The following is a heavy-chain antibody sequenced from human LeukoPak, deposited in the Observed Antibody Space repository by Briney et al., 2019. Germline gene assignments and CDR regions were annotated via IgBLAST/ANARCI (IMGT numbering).Heavy chain of an antibody. J-gene: IGHJ4*02. CDR2: IYPGDSDT. D-gene: IGHD2-2*02. Sequence: GESLKISCKGSGYSFSTYWIAWVRQMPGNGLEWMGNIYPGDSDTRYSPSFQGQVTISADKSISTAYLQWSSLKASDTAIYYCARQGCSSSSCYTFDYWGQGTLVTVSS. V-gene: IGHV5-51*01. CDR3: ARQGCSSSSCYTFDY. CDR1: GYSFSTYW.